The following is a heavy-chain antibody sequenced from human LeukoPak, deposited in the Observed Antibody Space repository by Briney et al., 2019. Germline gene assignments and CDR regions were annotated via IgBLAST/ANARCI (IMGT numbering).Heavy chain of an antibody. D-gene: IGHD3-10*01. J-gene: IGHJ3*02. Sequence: ASVKVSCKASGYTFTGYYMHWVRQAPGRGLEWMGWINPNSGGTNYAQKFQGWVTMTRDTSISTAYMELSRLRSDDTAVYYCARGYRPYYYGSGAGPDAFDIWGQGTMVTVSS. V-gene: IGHV1-2*04. CDR2: INPNSGGT. CDR1: GYTFTGYY. CDR3: ARGYRPYYYGSGAGPDAFDI.